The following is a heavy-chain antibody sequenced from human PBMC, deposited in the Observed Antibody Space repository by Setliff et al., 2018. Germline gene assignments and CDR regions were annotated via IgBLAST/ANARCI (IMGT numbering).Heavy chain of an antibody. CDR1: GYTFRNYA. D-gene: IGHD2-21*02. V-gene: IGHV1-18*01. CDR2: ISAYNGNT. Sequence: VASVKVSCKASGYTFRNYAFAWVRQAPGQGLEWMGWISAYNGNTNYAQKLQGRVTMTTDTSTSTAYMELRSLRSDDTAVYYCARDFWAYCGGDCSVFDYWGQGTLVTVSS. CDR3: ARDFWAYCGGDCSVFDY. J-gene: IGHJ4*02.